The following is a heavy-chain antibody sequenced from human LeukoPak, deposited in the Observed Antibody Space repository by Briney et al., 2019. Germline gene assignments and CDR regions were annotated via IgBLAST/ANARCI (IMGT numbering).Heavy chain of an antibody. V-gene: IGHV4-34*01. J-gene: IGHJ6*02. D-gene: IGHD3-3*01. CDR2: INHSGST. Sequence: SETLSLTCAVYGGSFSGYYWSWIRQPPGKGLEWIGEINHSGSTNYNPSLKRLVTISVDTSKNQLSLKLSSVTAADTAVYYCARVDYDFWSGYYTGYYYYGMDVWGQGTTVTVSS. CDR3: ARVDYDFWSGYYTGYYYYGMDV. CDR1: GGSFSGYY.